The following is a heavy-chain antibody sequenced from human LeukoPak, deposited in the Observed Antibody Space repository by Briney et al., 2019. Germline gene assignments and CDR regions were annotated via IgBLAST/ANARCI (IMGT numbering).Heavy chain of an antibody. CDR3: ARDWARGNSYYVDY. CDR1: GFSFSDYG. CDR2: ISNDGTNK. J-gene: IGHJ4*02. Sequence: PGRSLRLSCEASGFSFSDYGMYWVRQAPGKGLECVALISNDGTNKFYVDPVKGRFTISRDNSKNTLYLQMDSLRTEDTAVYYCARDWARGNSYYVDYWGQGTLVTVSS. V-gene: IGHV3-30*03. D-gene: IGHD4-23*01.